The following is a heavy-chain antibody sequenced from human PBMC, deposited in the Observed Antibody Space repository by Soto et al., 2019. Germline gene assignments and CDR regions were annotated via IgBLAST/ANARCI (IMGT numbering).Heavy chain of an antibody. Sequence: ASLRLSCEGCGCHSCSYSRTWSRHPQGKGLEWVSYISNSGSTIYYADSVKGRFTISRDNAKNSLYLQMNSLRDEDTAVYYCASFVTRTWSNFNCYHVMDICAQGTSVTVSS. V-gene: IGHV3-48*02. J-gene: IGHJ6*01. D-gene: IGHD2-8*02. CDR1: GCHSCSYS. CDR2: ISNSGSTI. CDR3: ASFVTRTWSNFNCYHVMDI.